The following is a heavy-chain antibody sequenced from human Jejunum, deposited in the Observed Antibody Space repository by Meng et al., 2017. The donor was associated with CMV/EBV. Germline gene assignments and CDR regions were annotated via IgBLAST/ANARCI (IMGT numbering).Heavy chain of an antibody. CDR3: ARPSERKYYYDSSGYSRGSNWFDP. CDR2: INHSGST. V-gene: IGHV4-34*01. Sequence: SWIRQPPGKGLEWIGEINHSGSTNYTPSLKSRVTISVDTSKNQFSLKLSSVTAADTAVYYCARPSERKYYYDSSGYSRGSNWFDPWGQGTLVTVSS. J-gene: IGHJ5*02. D-gene: IGHD3-22*01.